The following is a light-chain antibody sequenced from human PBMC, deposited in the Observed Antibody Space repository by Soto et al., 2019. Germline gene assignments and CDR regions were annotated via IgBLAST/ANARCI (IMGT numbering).Light chain of an antibody. CDR1: QSVSSSW. J-gene: IGKJ5*01. CDR2: GAS. CDR3: QQYGNSPIT. V-gene: IGKV3-20*01. Sequence: EIVLTQSPGTLSLSPGERATLSCRASQSVSSSWLAWYQQKPGQAPRLLIYGASGRATGSPDRFSGSGSGTDFALTISRLEPEDFAVYYCQQYGNSPITFGQGTRLEIQ.